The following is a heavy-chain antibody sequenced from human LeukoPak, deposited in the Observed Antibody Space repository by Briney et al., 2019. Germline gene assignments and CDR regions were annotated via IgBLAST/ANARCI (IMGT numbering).Heavy chain of an antibody. D-gene: IGHD3-10*01. V-gene: IGHV4-34*01. CDR3: ARDRYYGSGSPDLKY. CDR2: INHSGST. Sequence: SETLSLTCTVSGGSISSYYWSWIRQPPGKGLEWIGEINHSGSTNYNPSLKSRVTISVDTSKNQFSLKLSSVTAADTAVYYCARDRYYGSGSPDLKYWGQGTLVTVSS. J-gene: IGHJ4*02. CDR1: GGSISSYY.